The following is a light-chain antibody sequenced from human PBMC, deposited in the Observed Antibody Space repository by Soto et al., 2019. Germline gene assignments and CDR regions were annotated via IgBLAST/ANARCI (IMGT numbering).Light chain of an antibody. CDR2: DAS. Sequence: EIVLTQSPGTLSLSPGERATLSCRASQSVSSYLAWYQQRPGQAPRLLIYDASNRATGIPARFSGSGSGTDFTLTISRLEPEDFAVYYCQQYGSSPWTFGQGTKV. CDR3: QQYGSSPWT. CDR1: QSVSSY. V-gene: IGKV3-20*01. J-gene: IGKJ1*01.